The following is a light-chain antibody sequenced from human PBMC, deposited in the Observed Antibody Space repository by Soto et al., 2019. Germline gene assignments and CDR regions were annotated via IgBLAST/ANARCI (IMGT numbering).Light chain of an antibody. J-gene: IGKJ1*01. CDR1: QSISSW. Sequence: DIQMTQSPSTLSASVGDRVTITCRASQSISSWLAWYQQKPGKAPKLLMYKASSLESGVPSRFSGSGSGTEFTLSISSLQPDDFATYYCQQYERFPRTFGQGTKVEIK. V-gene: IGKV1-5*03. CDR3: QQYERFPRT. CDR2: KAS.